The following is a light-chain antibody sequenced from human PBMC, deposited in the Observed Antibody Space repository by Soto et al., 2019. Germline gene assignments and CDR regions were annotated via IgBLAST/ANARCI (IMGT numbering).Light chain of an antibody. CDR3: QPRSNWPLT. CDR1: QSVSSY. CDR2: DAS. V-gene: IGKV3-11*01. Sequence: EIVLTQSPATLSLSPGERATLSCRASQSVSSYLAWYQQKPGQAPRLLIYDASNRATGIPARFSGSGSGTAFTITLSSLEPEDLAVYYCQPRSNWPLTFGGGTKVEIK. J-gene: IGKJ4*01.